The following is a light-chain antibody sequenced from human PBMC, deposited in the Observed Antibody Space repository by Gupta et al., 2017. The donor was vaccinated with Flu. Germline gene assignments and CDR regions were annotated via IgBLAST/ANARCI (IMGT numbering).Light chain of an antibody. CDR1: SSNIASHY. CDR3: ATWDSSLSGGV. J-gene: IGLJ3*02. CDR2: EYS. V-gene: IGLV1-51*02. Sequence: SSSNIASHYLSWYQQLPGAAPKLLIYEYSKRPSGIPDRFSGSKSGTSATLGITGLQTEDEADYYCATWDSSLSGGVFGGGTKLTVL.